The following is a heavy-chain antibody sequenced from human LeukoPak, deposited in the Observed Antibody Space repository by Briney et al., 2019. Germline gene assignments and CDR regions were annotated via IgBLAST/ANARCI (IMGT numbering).Heavy chain of an antibody. Sequence: ASVKVSCKASGYTFTSYDINWVRQATGQGLEWMGWMNPNSGSTGYAQKFQGRVTITRNTSISTAYMELSSLRSEDTAVYYCARGPYYDFWSGYLRSYDAFDIWGQGTMVTVSS. D-gene: IGHD3-3*01. CDR2: MNPNSGST. CDR3: ARGPYYDFWSGYLRSYDAFDI. J-gene: IGHJ3*02. V-gene: IGHV1-8*03. CDR1: GYTFTSYD.